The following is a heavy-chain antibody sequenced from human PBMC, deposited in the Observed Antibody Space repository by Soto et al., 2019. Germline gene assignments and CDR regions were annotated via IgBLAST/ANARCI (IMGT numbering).Heavy chain of an antibody. J-gene: IGHJ4*01. CDR1: GGSISSYY. CDR3: ARVILGATGCDY. CDR2: IYYSGST. D-gene: IGHD1-26*01. V-gene: IGHV4-59*01. Sequence: SETLSLTCTVSGGSISSYYWSWIRQPPGKGLEWIGYIYYSGSTNYNPSLKSRVTISVDTSKNQFSLKLSSVTAADTAVYYRARVILGATGCDYWGHETLVTVSS.